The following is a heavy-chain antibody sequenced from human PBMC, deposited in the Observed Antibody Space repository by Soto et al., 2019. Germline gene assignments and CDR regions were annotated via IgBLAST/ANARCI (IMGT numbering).Heavy chain of an antibody. CDR1: GFTFSSYA. CDR3: ARGPPIHVLRYFDWAPPELVY. V-gene: IGHV3-30-3*01. Sequence: PGGSLRLSCAASGFTFSSYAMHWVRQAPGKGLEWVAVISYDGSNKYYADSVKGRFTISRDNSKNTLYLQMNSLRAEDTAVYYCARGPPIHVLRYFDWAPPELVYWGQGTLVTVSS. CDR2: ISYDGSNK. J-gene: IGHJ4*02. D-gene: IGHD3-9*01.